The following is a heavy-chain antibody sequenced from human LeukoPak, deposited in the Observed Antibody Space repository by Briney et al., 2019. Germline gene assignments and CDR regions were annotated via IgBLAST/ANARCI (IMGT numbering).Heavy chain of an antibody. Sequence: PGGSLRLSCAASGFTFSSYGMHWVRQAPGKGLEWVAVISYDGSNKYYADSVKGRFTISRDNSKNTLYLQMNSLRAEDTAVYYCAKDPDNIAAAGTDWFDPWGQGTLVTVSS. D-gene: IGHD6-13*01. CDR3: AKDPDNIAAAGTDWFDP. J-gene: IGHJ5*02. V-gene: IGHV3-30*18. CDR1: GFTFSSYG. CDR2: ISYDGSNK.